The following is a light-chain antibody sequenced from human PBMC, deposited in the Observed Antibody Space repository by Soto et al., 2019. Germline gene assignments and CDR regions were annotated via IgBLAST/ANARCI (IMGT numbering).Light chain of an antibody. V-gene: IGKV3-15*01. CDR1: QGVSRK. J-gene: IGKJ4*01. CDR3: QQYHTWPIT. CDR2: GAS. Sequence: DIVMTQSPASLSVAPGERVTFSCRASQGVSRKLAWYQHKPGQAPRLLISGASNGATGIPARFSGSGSGTEFTLTISSLQSEDCAIYYCQQYHTWPITFGGGTKVDIK.